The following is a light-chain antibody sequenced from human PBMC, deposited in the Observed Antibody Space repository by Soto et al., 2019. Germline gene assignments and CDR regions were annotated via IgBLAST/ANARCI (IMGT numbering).Light chain of an antibody. J-gene: IGLJ1*01. Sequence: QSVLTQPASVSGSPGQSITISCTGTSSDVGGYNYVSWYQQHPGKAPKVMIYEVSKRPSGVSNRFSGSKSGNTASLTISGLQAEDEADYDCSSYTSGSTRVFGTGTKLTVL. CDR3: SSYTSGSTRV. CDR2: EVS. V-gene: IGLV2-14*01. CDR1: SSDVGGYNY.